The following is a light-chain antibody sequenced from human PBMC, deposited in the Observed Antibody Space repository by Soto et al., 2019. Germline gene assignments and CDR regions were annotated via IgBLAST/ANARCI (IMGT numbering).Light chain of an antibody. CDR2: YVS. CDR1: QDISNY. J-gene: IGKJ5*01. CDR3: QQYDGLPLT. Sequence: DIQMTQSPSSLSASVGDRVTITCRASQDISNYLNWYHQKPGKAPKLLIYYVSNLERGVPSRFSGSGSGTDFTFTISSLQPEDIGTYYCQQYDGLPLTFGQGTRLDIK. V-gene: IGKV1-33*01.